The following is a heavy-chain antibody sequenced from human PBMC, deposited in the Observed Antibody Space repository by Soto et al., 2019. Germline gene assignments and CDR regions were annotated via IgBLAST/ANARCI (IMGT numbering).Heavy chain of an antibody. CDR3: ARRDGSDHYFNY. CDR2: IIPVVNIA. Sequence: QVQLVQSGAEVKKPGSSVKVSCKTSGGTFSTYSINWVRQAPGQGLEWMGRIIPVVNIANHAQNFQGRVTITADKSTDTVYMELSSLMSDDTAVYFCARRDGSDHYFNYWGQGTLVTVSS. J-gene: IGHJ4*02. CDR1: GGTFSTYS. D-gene: IGHD1-1*01. V-gene: IGHV1-69*02.